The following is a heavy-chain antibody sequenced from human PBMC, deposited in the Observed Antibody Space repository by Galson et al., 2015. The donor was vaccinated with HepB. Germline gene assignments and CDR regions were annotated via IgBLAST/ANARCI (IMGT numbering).Heavy chain of an antibody. CDR2: IYNSGST. V-gene: IGHV4-59*01. D-gene: IGHD2-21*02. CDR3: ARGRFGGDSRGLQFDF. J-gene: IGHJ4*02. Sequence: SETLSLTCTVSGGSISGYYWSWIRQPPGKGLEWIGYIYNSGSTKYSPSLKSRVTVSEYTSRNQFSLRLKSVTAADTAVYYCARGRFGGDSRGLQFDFWGQGTLVTVSS. CDR1: GGSISGYY.